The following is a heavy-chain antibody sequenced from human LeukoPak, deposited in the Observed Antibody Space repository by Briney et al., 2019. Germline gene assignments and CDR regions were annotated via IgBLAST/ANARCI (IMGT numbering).Heavy chain of an antibody. J-gene: IGHJ4*02. CDR1: GFTFSSYG. Sequence: GGSLRLSCAASGFTFSSYGMHWVRQAPGKGLEWVANIKQDGSEKYYVDSVKGRLTISRDNAKNSLYLQMNSLRAEDTAVYYCARDSNYDFWSGYHIDYWGQGTLVTVSS. V-gene: IGHV3-7*01. D-gene: IGHD3-3*01. CDR2: IKQDGSEK. CDR3: ARDSNYDFWSGYHIDY.